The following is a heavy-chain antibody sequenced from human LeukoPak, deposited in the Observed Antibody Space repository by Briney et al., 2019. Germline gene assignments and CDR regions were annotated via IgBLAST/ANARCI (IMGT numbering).Heavy chain of an antibody. CDR1: GFTSSSYW. D-gene: IGHD5-18*01. CDR3: ARGVSGYSYGPRQSNWFDP. CDR2: IKQDGSEK. V-gene: IGHV3-7*01. Sequence: TGGSLRLSCAASGFTSSSYWMGWVRQAPGKGLEWVANIKQDGSEKYYVDSVKGRFTISRDNAKNSLYLQMNSLRAEDTAVYYCARGVSGYSYGPRQSNWFDPWGQGTLVTVSS. J-gene: IGHJ5*02.